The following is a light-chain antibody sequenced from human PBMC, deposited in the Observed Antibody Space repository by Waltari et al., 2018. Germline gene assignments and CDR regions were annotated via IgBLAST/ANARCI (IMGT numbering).Light chain of an antibody. J-gene: IGLJ1*01. V-gene: IGLV2-23*02. CDR1: SSDVGSYNF. CDR3: CSYTGSTPRYV. Sequence: QSALTQPASVSGSPGQSITISCTGTSSDVGSYNFVSWYQQPPGKAPKLMIFEVSKRPSGVSDRFSGSKSGNTASLTISDLQAEDEADYYCCSYTGSTPRYVFATGTKVTVL. CDR2: EVS.